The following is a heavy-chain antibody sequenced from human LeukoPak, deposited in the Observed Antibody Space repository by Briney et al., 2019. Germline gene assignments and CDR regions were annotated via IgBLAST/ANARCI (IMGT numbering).Heavy chain of an antibody. J-gene: IGHJ6*03. CDR1: GYTFTGYY. CDR2: INPTGGST. V-gene: IGHV1-46*01. D-gene: IGHD3-22*01. CDR3: AREGYYYDSSGYYPKPYYYYYYMDV. Sequence: ASVKVSCKASGYTFTGYYMHWVRQAPGQGLEWMGLINPTGGSTGYAQKFQGRVTMTRDMSTSTAYMELSSLRSEDTAVYYYAREGYYYDSSGYYPKPYYYYYYMDVWGKGTTVTVSS.